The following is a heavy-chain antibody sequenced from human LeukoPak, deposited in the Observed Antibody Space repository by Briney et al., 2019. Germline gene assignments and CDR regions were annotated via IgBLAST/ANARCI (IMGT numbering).Heavy chain of an antibody. CDR3: ARHIGGRYYYYYMDV. CDR2: IYYHEYT. J-gene: IGHJ6*03. Sequence: SETLSLTCTVSGGSISSSSDYWGWIRQAPGKGLEWIGSIYYHEYTYYNSSLKSRVTISVDTSKNQFSLKLSSVTAADTAVYYCARHIGGRYYYYYMDVWGKGTTVTISS. CDR1: GGSISSSSDY. D-gene: IGHD3-16*02. V-gene: IGHV4-39*01.